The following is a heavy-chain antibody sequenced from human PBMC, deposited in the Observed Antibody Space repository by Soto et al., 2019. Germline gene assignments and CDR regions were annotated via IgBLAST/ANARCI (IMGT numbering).Heavy chain of an antibody. CDR1: GFTFSSYN. J-gene: IGHJ4*02. D-gene: IGHD2-15*01. V-gene: IGHV3-13*04. CDR2: IGAGGET. CDR3: ARRFCSGANCPGIGFDY. Sequence: EVQLVESGGGLVKSGGSLRLSCAASGFTFSSYNMNWVRQIAGKGLEWVSAIGAGGETYYLGSVKGRFTISRENAKNSLYLQMNSLRVGDTAAYFCARRFCSGANCPGIGFDYWGQGALVTVSS.